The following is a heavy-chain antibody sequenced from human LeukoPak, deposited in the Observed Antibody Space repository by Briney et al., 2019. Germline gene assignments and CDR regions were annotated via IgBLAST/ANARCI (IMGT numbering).Heavy chain of an antibody. J-gene: IGHJ4*02. CDR3: AKSPLDSSITIYFDY. D-gene: IGHD3-3*01. V-gene: IGHV3-23*01. CDR1: GFTFSSYA. CDR2: FSGSGGST. Sequence: GGSLRLSCAASGFTFSSYAMSWVRQAPGKGLEWVSGFSGSGGSTYYADSVKGRFTISRDNSKNTLYLQMNSLRAEDTAIYYCAKSPLDSSITIYFDYWGQGTLVTVSS.